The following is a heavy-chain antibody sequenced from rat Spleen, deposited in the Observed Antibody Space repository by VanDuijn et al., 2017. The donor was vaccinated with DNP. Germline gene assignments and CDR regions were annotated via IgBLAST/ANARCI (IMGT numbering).Heavy chain of an antibody. CDR3: AKDKYYYAMDA. Sequence: EVQLVESGGDLVQPGRSLKLSCVASGFTFNNYWMYWIRQAPGKGLEWVAIIDKDGGRTYYLDSVRGRITISRDNAENTVYLQMNSLRSEDTATYYCAKDKYYYAMDAWGHGTSVTVSS. J-gene: IGHJ4*01. V-gene: IGHV5-58*01. CDR2: IDKDGGRT. CDR1: GFTFNNYW.